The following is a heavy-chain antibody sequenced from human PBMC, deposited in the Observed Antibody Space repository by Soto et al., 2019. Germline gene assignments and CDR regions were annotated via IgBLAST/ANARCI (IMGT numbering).Heavy chain of an antibody. Sequence: QVQLVQSGAEVKKPGSSVKVSCKASGGTFSSYAINWVRQAPGQGLEWMGGIIRIFGTPDYAQRFQGRVTITADESTSTAYMVLSSLRSEDTAVYYGARQGSNAYYCGGMDVWGHGTTVTVSS. CDR2: IIRIFGTP. D-gene: IGHD3-10*01. J-gene: IGHJ6*02. CDR1: GGTFSSYA. V-gene: IGHV1-69*12. CDR3: ARQGSNAYYCGGMDV.